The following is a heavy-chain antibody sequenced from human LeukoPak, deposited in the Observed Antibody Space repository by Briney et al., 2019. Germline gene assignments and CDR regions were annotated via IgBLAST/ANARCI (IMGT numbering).Heavy chain of an antibody. D-gene: IGHD5-12*01. CDR3: AGAYSGYDFFDY. CDR2: IIPIFGTA. J-gene: IGHJ4*02. Sequence: ASVKVSCKASGGTFSRYAISWVRQAPGQGLEWMGGIIPIFGTANYAQKFQGRVAITADESTSTAYMEVSSLRSEDTAVYYCAGAYSGYDFFDYWGQRILVTVSS. V-gene: IGHV1-69*13. CDR1: GGTFSRYA.